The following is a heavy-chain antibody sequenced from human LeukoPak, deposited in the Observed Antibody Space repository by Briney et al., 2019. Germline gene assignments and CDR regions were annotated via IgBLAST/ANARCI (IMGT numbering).Heavy chain of an antibody. Sequence: GGSLRLSCAASGFTFSSYGTHWVRQAPGKGLEWVAVISYDGSNKYYADSVKGRFTISRDNAKNSLYLQMNSLRAEDTAVYYCAREGDGYNLLGDYYYGMDVWGQGTTVTVSS. D-gene: IGHD5-24*01. V-gene: IGHV3-30*03. CDR3: AREGDGYNLLGDYYYGMDV. J-gene: IGHJ6*02. CDR1: GFTFSSYG. CDR2: ISYDGSNK.